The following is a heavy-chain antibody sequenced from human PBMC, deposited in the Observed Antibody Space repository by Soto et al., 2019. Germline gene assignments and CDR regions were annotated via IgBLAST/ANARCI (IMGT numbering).Heavy chain of an antibody. CDR3: VRDVGGSGWLAP. Sequence: PSETLSLTCTVSGISIDNYYCSWIRQSAGKGLEWIGRIYSSGTTNYNPSLKSRVTMSVDMSKSQFSLNVRSVTAADTAVYYCVRDVGGSGWLAPWGQGTLVTVSS. CDR1: GISIDNYY. V-gene: IGHV4-4*07. J-gene: IGHJ5*02. CDR2: IYSSGTT.